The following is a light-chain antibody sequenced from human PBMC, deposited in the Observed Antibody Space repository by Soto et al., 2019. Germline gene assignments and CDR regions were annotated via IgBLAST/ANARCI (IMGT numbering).Light chain of an antibody. CDR1: QNINNY. V-gene: IGKV1-33*01. Sequence: DIQITHSPSSLSASVGYRVTITCQASQNINNYLNWYQQKPGRAPKLLIYDASNLEAGVPSRFRGSGSGTDFTFIISRLQPEDIATYYCQQYENLPTFGQGTRLEIK. CDR3: QQYENLPT. CDR2: DAS. J-gene: IGKJ5*01.